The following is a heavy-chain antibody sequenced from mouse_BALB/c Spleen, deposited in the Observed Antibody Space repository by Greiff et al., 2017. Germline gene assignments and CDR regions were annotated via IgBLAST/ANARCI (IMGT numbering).Heavy chain of an antibody. CDR2: ISDGGSYT. CDR3: ARAYGYDGGYAMDY. D-gene: IGHD2-2*01. V-gene: IGHV5-4*02. CDR1: GFTFSDYY. J-gene: IGHJ4*01. Sequence: EVKLVESGGGLVKPGGSLKLSCAASGFTFSDYYMYWVRQTPEKRLEWVATISDGGSYTYYPDSVKGRFTIPRDNAKNNLYLQMSSLKSEDTAMYYCARAYGYDGGYAMDYWGQGTSVTVSS.